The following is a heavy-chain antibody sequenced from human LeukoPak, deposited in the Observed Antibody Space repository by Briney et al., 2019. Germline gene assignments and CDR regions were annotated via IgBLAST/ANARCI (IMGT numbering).Heavy chain of an antibody. CDR2: ISGSGGST. D-gene: IGHD3-9*01. CDR3: AKAPSYDILTGYCRFDY. Sequence: PGASLRLSCAASGFTFSSYAMSWVRQAPGKGLEWVSAISGSGGSTYYADSVKGRFTISRDNSKNTLYLQMNSLRAEDTAVYYCAKAPSYDILTGYCRFDYWGQGTLVTVSS. J-gene: IGHJ4*02. CDR1: GFTFSSYA. V-gene: IGHV3-23*01.